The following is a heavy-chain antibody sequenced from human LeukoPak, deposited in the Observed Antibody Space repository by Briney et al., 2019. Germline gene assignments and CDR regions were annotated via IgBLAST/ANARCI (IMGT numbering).Heavy chain of an antibody. CDR1: GLTFSAYS. V-gene: IGHV3-48*02. CDR2: ISLRGSPV. Sequence: PGGSLRLSYVASGLTFSAYSMNWVRQAPGKGLEWISYISLRGSPVYYAESVRGRFSISRDNAKNSLSLQMNSLRDDDTALYYCTRGPYYGDYWGQGTLVTVSS. D-gene: IGHD3-16*01. CDR3: TRGPYYGDY. J-gene: IGHJ4*02.